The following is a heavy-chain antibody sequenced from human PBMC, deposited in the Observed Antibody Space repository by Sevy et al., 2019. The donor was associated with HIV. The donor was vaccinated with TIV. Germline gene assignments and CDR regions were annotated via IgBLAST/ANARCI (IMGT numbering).Heavy chain of an antibody. D-gene: IGHD3-22*01. Sequence: ASVKVSCKVSGYTLTQLSMHWVRQAPGKGLEWMGTFDPEDGKTIYAQKFQGRVTMTEDKSTATAYMQLTSLRSEDTAVFSCAVTKDYYDSSGYPFDYWGLGTLVTVSS. J-gene: IGHJ4*02. CDR2: FDPEDGKT. V-gene: IGHV1-24*01. CDR1: GYTLTQLS. CDR3: AVTKDYYDSSGYPFDY.